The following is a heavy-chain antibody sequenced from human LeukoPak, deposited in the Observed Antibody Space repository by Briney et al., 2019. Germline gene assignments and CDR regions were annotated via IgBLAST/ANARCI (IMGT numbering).Heavy chain of an antibody. D-gene: IGHD1-7*01. Sequence: GGSLRLSCAASGFTFSSYAMSWVRQAPGKGLEWVSAISGGGGSTYYADSVKGRFTISRDNSKNTLYLQMNSLRAEDTAVYYCTKEKLELRAFDYWGQGTLVTVSS. J-gene: IGHJ4*02. CDR3: TKEKLELRAFDY. V-gene: IGHV3-23*01. CDR1: GFTFSSYA. CDR2: ISGGGGST.